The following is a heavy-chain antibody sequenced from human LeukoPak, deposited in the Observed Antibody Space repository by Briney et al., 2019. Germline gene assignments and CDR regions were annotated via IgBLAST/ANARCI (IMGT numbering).Heavy chain of an antibody. CDR1: GLTASSTY. CDR2: IYSDGST. CDR3: ARRPDYGGTPTFDY. D-gene: IGHD4-23*01. Sequence: GGSLRLSCAASGLTASSTYMSWVRQAPGKGLEWVSVIYSDGSTYYADSVKGRFTISRDNSKNTMYLQMNSLRAEDTAVYFCARRPDYGGTPTFDYWGQGTLVTVSS. V-gene: IGHV3-66*01. J-gene: IGHJ4*02.